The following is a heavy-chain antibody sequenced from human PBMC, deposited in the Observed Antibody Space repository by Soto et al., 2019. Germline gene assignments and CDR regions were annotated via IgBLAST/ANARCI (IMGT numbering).Heavy chain of an antibody. D-gene: IGHD4-4*01. CDR1: GYSFTTYW. V-gene: IGHV5-51*01. CDR2: IYPGDSDT. CDR3: ARSFMTTVFFYGMDV. Sequence: EESLKISCKGSGYSFTTYWIGWLRQMPGKGLEWMGIIYPGDSDTRYSPSFQGQVTISADKSISTAYLQWSSLKASDTAMYYCARSFMTTVFFYGMDVCGQGPTFPVS. J-gene: IGHJ6*02.